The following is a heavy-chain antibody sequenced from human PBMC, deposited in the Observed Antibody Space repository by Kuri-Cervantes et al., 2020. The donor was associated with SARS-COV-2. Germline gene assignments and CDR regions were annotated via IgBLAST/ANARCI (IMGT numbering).Heavy chain of an antibody. CDR2: IYYSGST. CDR1: GCSISSGDYY. CDR3: ARADRITIFGVVIIGAFDI. V-gene: IGHV4-61*08. D-gene: IGHD3-3*01. J-gene: IGHJ3*02. Sequence: GSLRLSCTVSGCSISSGDYYWSWIRQPPGKGLEWIGYIYYSGSTNYNPSLKSRVTISVDTSKNQFSLKLSSVTAADTAVYYCARADRITIFGVVIIGAFDIWGQGTMVTVSS.